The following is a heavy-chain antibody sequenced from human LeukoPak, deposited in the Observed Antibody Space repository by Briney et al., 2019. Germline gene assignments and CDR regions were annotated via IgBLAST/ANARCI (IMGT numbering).Heavy chain of an antibody. D-gene: IGHD3-22*01. Sequence: GESLKISCKGSGYSFTSYWIGWVRQMPGKGLEWMGIIYPGDSDTRYSPSFQGQVTISADKSISTAFLQWSSLKPSDTAMYYCARGYYYDNTGYYWRGAFDIWGQGTMVTVSS. CDR1: GYSFTSYW. CDR3: ARGYYYDNTGYYWRGAFDI. CDR2: IYPGDSDT. J-gene: IGHJ3*02. V-gene: IGHV5-51*01.